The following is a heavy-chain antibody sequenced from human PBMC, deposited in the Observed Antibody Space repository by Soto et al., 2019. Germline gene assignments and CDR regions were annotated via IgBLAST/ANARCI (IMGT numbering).Heavy chain of an antibody. CDR1: GFTFSSYA. J-gene: IGHJ5*02. CDR2: ISGSGGGT. V-gene: IGHV3-23*01. D-gene: IGHD3-22*01. Sequence: GGSLRLSCAASGFTFSSYAMSWVRQAPGKGLEWVSAISGSGGGTYYADSVKGRFTISRDNSKNTLYLQMNSLRAEDTAVYYCAKDPSRGDYYDSSGYYYDWFDPWGQGTLVTVSS. CDR3: AKDPSRGDYYDSSGYYYDWFDP.